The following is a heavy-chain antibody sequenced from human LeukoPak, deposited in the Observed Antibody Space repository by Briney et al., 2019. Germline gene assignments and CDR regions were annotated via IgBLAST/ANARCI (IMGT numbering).Heavy chain of an antibody. CDR2: IYYSGST. J-gene: IGHJ5*02. CDR1: GGSISSHY. D-gene: IGHD3-3*01. V-gene: IGHV4-59*11. CDR3: ARIPASIRYDFWSGYSPDNWFDP. Sequence: SETLSLTCTVSGGSISSHYWSWIRQPPGKGLEWIGYIYYSGSTNYNPSLKSRVTISVATSKNQFYLKLSSVSAAYTAVYYCARIPASIRYDFWSGYSPDNWFDPWGQGTLVTVSS.